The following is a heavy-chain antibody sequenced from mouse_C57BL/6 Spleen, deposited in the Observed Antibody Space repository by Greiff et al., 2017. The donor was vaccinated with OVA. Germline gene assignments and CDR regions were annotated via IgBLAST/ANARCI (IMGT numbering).Heavy chain of an antibody. CDR1: GFTFSSYA. CDR2: ISDGGSYT. CDR3: ARGPGNFDY. J-gene: IGHJ2*01. V-gene: IGHV5-4*03. Sequence: EVKVVESGGGLVKPGGSLKLSCAASGFTFSSYAMSWVRQTPEKRLEWVATISDGGSYTYYPDNVKGRFTISRDNAKNNLYLQMSHLKSEDTAMYYCARGPGNFDYWGQGTTLTVSS.